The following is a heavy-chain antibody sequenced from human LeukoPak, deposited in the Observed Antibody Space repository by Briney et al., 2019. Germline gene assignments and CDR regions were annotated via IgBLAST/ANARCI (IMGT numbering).Heavy chain of an antibody. CDR3: ARDSVGYCSGGSCHNNWFDP. CDR1: GGTFSSYA. D-gene: IGHD2-15*01. Sequence: SVKVSCKASGGTFSSYAISWVRQAPAQGLEWMGGIIPIFGTANYAQKFQGRVTITADKSTSTAYMELSSLRSEDTAVYYCARDSVGYCSGGSCHNNWFDPWGQGTLVTVSS. V-gene: IGHV1-69*06. J-gene: IGHJ5*02. CDR2: IIPIFGTA.